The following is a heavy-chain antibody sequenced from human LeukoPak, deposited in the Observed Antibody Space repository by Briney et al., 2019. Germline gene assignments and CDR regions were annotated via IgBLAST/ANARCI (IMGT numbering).Heavy chain of an antibody. J-gene: IGHJ3*02. D-gene: IGHD4-23*01. CDR2: INPSGGST. Sequence: ASVKVSCKASGYTFTSYYMHWVRQAPGQGLEWMGIINPSGGSTSYAQKFQGRVTMTRDTSTSTVYVELSSLRSEDTAVYYCARVSRTVVTHKAAAFDIWGQGTMVTVSS. V-gene: IGHV1-46*01. CDR1: GYTFTSYY. CDR3: ARVSRTVVTHKAAAFDI.